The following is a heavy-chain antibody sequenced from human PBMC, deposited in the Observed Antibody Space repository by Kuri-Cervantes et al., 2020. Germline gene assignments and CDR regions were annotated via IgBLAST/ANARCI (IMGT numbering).Heavy chain of an antibody. J-gene: IGHJ6*03. Sequence: GESLKISCAASGFTFSSYWMHWVRQAPGKGLVWVSRINSDGSSTSYADSVKGRFTISRDNAKNSLFLQMNSLRAEDTAIYYCARRPLRSYCMDVWGKGTTVTVSS. CDR1: GFTFSSYW. V-gene: IGHV3-74*01. D-gene: IGHD3-3*01. CDR3: ARRPLRSYCMDV. CDR2: INSDGSST.